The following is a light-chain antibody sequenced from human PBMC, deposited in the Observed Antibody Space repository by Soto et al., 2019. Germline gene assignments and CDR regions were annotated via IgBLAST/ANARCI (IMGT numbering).Light chain of an antibody. J-gene: IGLJ3*02. Sequence: QSVLTQSSSASASLGSSVKLTCTLSSGHSNYIIALHQQQPGKAPRYLMKLEAGGRYNKGSGVPERFSGSSSGADRYLTISNLQFEDEGDYDCETWDSNTRVFGGGTKRTVL. CDR1: SGHSNYI. V-gene: IGLV4-60*02. CDR3: ETWDSNTRV. CDR2: LEAGGRY.